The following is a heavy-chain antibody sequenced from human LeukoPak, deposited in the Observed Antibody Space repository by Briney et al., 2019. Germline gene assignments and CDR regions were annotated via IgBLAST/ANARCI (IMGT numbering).Heavy chain of an antibody. CDR2: IYTSGAT. Sequence: PSETLSLTSTITSGSINGHYWSWIRQSAGKEMQWIGRIYTSGATNYNPSCKSRVTMSIDTSKKEFTLKLTSVTAADTAMYYCARDQYIDFWSSNATPYYFDYWGQGSLVTVSS. D-gene: IGHD3-3*01. CDR1: SGSINGHY. V-gene: IGHV4-4*07. CDR3: ARDQYIDFWSSNATPYYFDY. J-gene: IGHJ4*02.